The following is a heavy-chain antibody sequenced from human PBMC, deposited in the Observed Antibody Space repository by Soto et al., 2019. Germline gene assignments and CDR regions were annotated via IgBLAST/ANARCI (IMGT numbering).Heavy chain of an antibody. J-gene: IGHJ6*02. V-gene: IGHV5-51*01. Sequence: PGESLKISCKGSGYSFTSYWIGWVRQMPGKGLEWMGIIYPGDSDTRYSPSFQGQVTISADKSISTAYLQWSSLKASDTAMYYCARQDYSNYFYYYYGMDVWGQGTTVTVSS. D-gene: IGHD4-4*01. CDR1: GYSFTSYW. CDR3: ARQDYSNYFYYYYGMDV. CDR2: IYPGDSDT.